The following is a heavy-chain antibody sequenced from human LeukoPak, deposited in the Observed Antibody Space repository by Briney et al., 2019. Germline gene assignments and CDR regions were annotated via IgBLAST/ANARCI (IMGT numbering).Heavy chain of an antibody. CDR3: AKELYCTNGVCSNYFDY. CDR2: ISGSGGST. V-gene: IGHV3-23*01. Sequence: GGSLRPSCAASGFTFSSYAMSWVRQAPGKGLEWVSAISGSGGSTYYADSVKGRFTISRDNSKNTLYLQMNSLRAEDTAVYYCAKELYCTNGVCSNYFDYWGQGTLVTVSS. J-gene: IGHJ4*02. CDR1: GFTFSSYA. D-gene: IGHD2-8*01.